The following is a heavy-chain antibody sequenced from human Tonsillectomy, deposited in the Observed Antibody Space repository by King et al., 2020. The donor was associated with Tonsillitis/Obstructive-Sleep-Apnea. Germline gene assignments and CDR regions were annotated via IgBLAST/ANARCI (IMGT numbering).Heavy chain of an antibody. CDR2: IYSGGST. CDR1: GFIVKSNY. D-gene: IGHD6-6*01. Sequence: VQLVESGGGLVQPGGSLRLSCTASGFIVKSNYMSWVRQAPGKGLEWVSVIYSGGSTYYADSVKGRFTVSRDNSKNTLYLQMNSLRAEDTAVYYCSRGGYEYSDAFDIWGQGTMVTVSS. CDR3: SRGGYEYSDAFDI. V-gene: IGHV3-66*01. J-gene: IGHJ3*02.